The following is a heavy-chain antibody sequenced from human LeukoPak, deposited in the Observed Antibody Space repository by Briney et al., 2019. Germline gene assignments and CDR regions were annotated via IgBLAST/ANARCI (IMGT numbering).Heavy chain of an antibody. CDR1: GYTFTSYY. CDR2: INPSGGST. V-gene: IGHV1-46*01. D-gene: IGHD3-22*01. CDR3: ARDEFGVHYYDSSGYPVSY. Sequence: ASVKVSCKASGYTFTSYYMHWVRQAPGQGLEWMGIINPSGGSTSYAQKLQGRVTMTTDTSTSTAYMELRSLRSDDTAVYYCARDEFGVHYYDSSGYPVSYWGQGTLVTVSS. J-gene: IGHJ4*02.